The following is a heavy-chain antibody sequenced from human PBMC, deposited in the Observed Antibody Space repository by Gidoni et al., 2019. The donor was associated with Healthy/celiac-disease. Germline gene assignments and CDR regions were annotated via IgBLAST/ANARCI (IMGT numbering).Heavy chain of an antibody. Sequence: EVQLLESGGGLVQPGGSMRLSCAASGLTFSSYAMGWVRQAPGKGLSWVSAISGSGGSTYYADSVKGRFTISRDNSKNTLYLQMNSLRAEDTAVYYCAKGTNRDYSNNWFDPWGQGTLVTVSS. CDR1: GLTFSSYA. J-gene: IGHJ5*02. CDR3: AKGTNRDYSNNWFDP. D-gene: IGHD4-4*01. V-gene: IGHV3-23*01. CDR2: ISGSGGST.